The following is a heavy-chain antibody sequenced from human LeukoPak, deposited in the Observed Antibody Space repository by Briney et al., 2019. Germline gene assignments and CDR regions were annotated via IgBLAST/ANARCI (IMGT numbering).Heavy chain of an antibody. CDR2: ISGGGEST. D-gene: IGHD5-24*01. CDR3: ARRSGRRYEY. CDR1: GFTFRSYE. Sequence: PGGSLRLSCAASGFTFRSYEMNWVRHAPGRGLEWVSHISGGGESTVYPDAVKSRFTISRDNAKNSLYLQMNSLRVEDTGVYYCARRSGRRYEYWGQGVPVTVSP. V-gene: IGHV3-48*03. J-gene: IGHJ4*02.